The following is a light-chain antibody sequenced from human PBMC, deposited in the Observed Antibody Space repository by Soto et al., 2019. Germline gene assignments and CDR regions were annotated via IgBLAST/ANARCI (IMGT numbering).Light chain of an antibody. CDR3: QQRSNSIT. CDR1: QSVSSSY. Sequence: EVVLTQSPGTLSLSPGERATLSCRASQSVSSSYLAWYQQKPGQAPRLLIYGASNRATGIPARFSGSGSGTNFTLTISSLEPEDFAVYYCQQRSNSITFGGGTKVDIK. V-gene: IGKV3D-20*02. CDR2: GAS. J-gene: IGKJ4*01.